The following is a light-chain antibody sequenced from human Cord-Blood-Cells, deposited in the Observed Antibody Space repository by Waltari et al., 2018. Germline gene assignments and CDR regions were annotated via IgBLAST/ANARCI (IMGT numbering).Light chain of an antibody. CDR2: WAS. Sequence: DIVMTQSPDSLAVSLGERATINCKSRQSFLYSSNNKNYLAWYQQKPGQPPKLLIYWASTRESGVPDRFSGSGSGTDFTLTISSLQAEDVAVYYCQQYYSTPFTFGGGTKVEIK. J-gene: IGKJ4*01. CDR1: QSFLYSSNNKNY. V-gene: IGKV4-1*01. CDR3: QQYYSTPFT.